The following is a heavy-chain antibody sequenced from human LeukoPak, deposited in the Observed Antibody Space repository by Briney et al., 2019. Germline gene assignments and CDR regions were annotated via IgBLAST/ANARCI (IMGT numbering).Heavy chain of an antibody. CDR1: GGTVSSYA. V-gene: IGHV1-69*05. CDR3: AREDIVVVPAANLL. J-gene: IGHJ4*02. D-gene: IGHD2-2*01. Sequence: GASVKVSCKASGGTVSSYAISWGRQAPGQGLEWMGRIIPVFGTANYAQKLQGRVTITTDESTSTAYMELSSLRSEDTAVYYCAREDIVVVPAANLLWGQGTLVTVSS. CDR2: IIPVFGTA.